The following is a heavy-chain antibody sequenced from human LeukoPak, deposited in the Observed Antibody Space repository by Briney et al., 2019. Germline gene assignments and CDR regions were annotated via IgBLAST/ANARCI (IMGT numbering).Heavy chain of an antibody. V-gene: IGHV4-61*01. CDR1: GGSVSSGSYY. CDR2: IYYSGST. D-gene: IGHD4-17*01. J-gene: IGHJ4*02. Sequence: SETLSLTCTVSGGSVSSGSYYWSWIRQPPGKGLEWIGYIYYSGSTNYNPSLKSRVTISVDTSKNQFSLKLSSVTAADTAVYYCASEHARGDYKGSFDYWGQGTLVTVSS. CDR3: ASEHARGDYKGSFDY.